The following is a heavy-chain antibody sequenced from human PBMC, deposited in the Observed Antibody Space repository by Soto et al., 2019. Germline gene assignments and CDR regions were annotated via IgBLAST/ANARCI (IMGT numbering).Heavy chain of an antibody. D-gene: IGHD2-21*01. Sequence: GGSLRLSCVASDFTFSNRWMHWVRQVPGKGLVWVSHINSDGSSTTYADTVKGRFTISRDNAKKTVHLQMCSLRAEHTAVYVCARDNSYARDVWGQGTTVTVS. CDR1: DFTFSNRW. V-gene: IGHV3-74*03. CDR2: INSDGSST. CDR3: ARDNSYARDV. J-gene: IGHJ6*02.